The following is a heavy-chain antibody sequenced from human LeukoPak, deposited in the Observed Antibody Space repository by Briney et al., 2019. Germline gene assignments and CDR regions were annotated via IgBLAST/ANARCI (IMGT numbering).Heavy chain of an antibody. CDR1: GFTFSTYA. V-gene: IGHV3-23*01. CDR3: ARDRGSSIGWPPFDY. CDR2: ISGSGDSS. Sequence: GGSLRLSCAASGFTFSTYAMSWVRQTPGKGLEWVSAISGSGDSSYYADSVKGRFPISRDNSKNTLYLQMNSLRDEDTAVYYCARDRGSSIGWPPFDYWGQGTLVTVSS. J-gene: IGHJ4*02. D-gene: IGHD6-19*01.